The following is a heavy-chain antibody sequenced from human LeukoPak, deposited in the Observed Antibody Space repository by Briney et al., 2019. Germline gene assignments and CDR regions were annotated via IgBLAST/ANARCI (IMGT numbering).Heavy chain of an antibody. D-gene: IGHD2-15*01. CDR3: ARALRCSGGSCSDN. Sequence: SETLSLTCTVSGGSISSYYWSWIRQPPGKGLEWIGYIYYSGSTNYNPSLKSRVTISVDTSKNQFSLKLSSVTAADTAVYYCARALRCSGGSCSDNWGQGTLVTVSS. J-gene: IGHJ4*02. CDR1: GGSISSYY. V-gene: IGHV4-59*08. CDR2: IYYSGST.